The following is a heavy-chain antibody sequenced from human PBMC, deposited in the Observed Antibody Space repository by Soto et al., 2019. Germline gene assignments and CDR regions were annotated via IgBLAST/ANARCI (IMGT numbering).Heavy chain of an antibody. V-gene: IGHV4-59*01. CDR3: ARSVAVPGAHIDY. CDR1: GGPISGSY. J-gene: IGHJ4*02. CDR2: VYYTGST. D-gene: IGHD6-19*01. Sequence: LSLTCSVSGGPISGSYWSWIRQSPGKGLEWLGYVYYTGSTNYSPSLRSRVSISVDTSKNEFSLRLSSVTAADTAVYFCARSVAVPGAHIDYWGQGTQVTVSS.